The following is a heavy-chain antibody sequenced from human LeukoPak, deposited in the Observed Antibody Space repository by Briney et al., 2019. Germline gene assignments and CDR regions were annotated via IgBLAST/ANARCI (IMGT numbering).Heavy chain of an antibody. CDR3: AKAEAALGYCSSTSCLAYYDYSDMDG. V-gene: IGHV3-23*01. Sequence: GGSLRLSCTASGFTFSSYAMSWVRQAPGKGLEWVSAISGSGGSTYYADSVKGRFTISRDNSKNTLYLQMNSLRAEDTAVYYCAKAEAALGYCSSTSCLAYYDYSDMDGWGQGTTVTVSS. CDR1: GFTFSSYA. CDR2: ISGSGGST. D-gene: IGHD2-2*01. J-gene: IGHJ6*02.